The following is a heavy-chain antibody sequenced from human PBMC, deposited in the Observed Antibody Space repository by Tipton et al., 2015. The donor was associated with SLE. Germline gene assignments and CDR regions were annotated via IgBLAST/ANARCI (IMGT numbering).Heavy chain of an antibody. CDR1: GGSISSSGYY. Sequence: TLSLTCTVSGGSISSSGYYWGWIRQPPGKGLEWIGNISTSGYTNYSPSLKSRVTLSLDTSKNQFSLKLSSVTAADTAVYYCARSSWYRGTYYYYMDVWGTGTTVTVPS. V-gene: IGHV4-61*05. J-gene: IGHJ6*03. CDR2: ISTSGYT. CDR3: ARSSWYRGTYYYYMDV. D-gene: IGHD1-1*01.